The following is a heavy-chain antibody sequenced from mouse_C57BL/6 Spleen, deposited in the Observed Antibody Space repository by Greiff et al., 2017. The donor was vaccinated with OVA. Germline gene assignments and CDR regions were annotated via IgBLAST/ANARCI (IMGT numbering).Heavy chain of an antibody. CDR2: IDPVDGEI. CDR3: ARGTYYYDC. J-gene: IGHJ2*01. D-gene: IGHD3-3*01. CDR1: GFTIKDYY. Sequence: VQLQQSGAELVKPGASVKLSCTASGFTIKDYYMHWVKQRTEQGLEWIGRIDPVDGEIKYAPKFQGKATITADTPSNTAYLQLISLTSEDAAVYYCARGTYYYDCWGKGTTLTVSS. V-gene: IGHV14-2*01.